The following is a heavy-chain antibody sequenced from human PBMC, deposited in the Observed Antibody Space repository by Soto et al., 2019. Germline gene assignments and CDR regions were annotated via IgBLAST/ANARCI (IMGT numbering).Heavy chain of an antibody. Sequence: SETPSLTCTVSGGSIRSGGYYWSWVRQNPRRGLEWIGNIYYSGNTYYNPSLKSRLTISVDTSKNQFSLNLSCVTAADTDVYYCARDPLLATAGTARHYFGLDVWGQGTTVTVSS. V-gene: IGHV4-31*03. CDR1: GGSIRSGGYY. CDR2: IYYSGNT. D-gene: IGHD5-18*01. CDR3: ARDPLLATAGTARHYFGLDV. J-gene: IGHJ6*02.